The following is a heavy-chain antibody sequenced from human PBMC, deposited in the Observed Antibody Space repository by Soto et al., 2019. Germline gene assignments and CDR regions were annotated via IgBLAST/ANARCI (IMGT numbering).Heavy chain of an antibody. Sequence: SETLSLTCTVSAGSISSSSYYWGWIRQPPGKGLEWIGSIYYSGSTYYNPSLKSRVTISVDTSKNQFSLKLSSVTAADTAVYYCARQDFWSGYYVDWFDPWGQGTLVTVSS. J-gene: IGHJ5*02. CDR3: ARQDFWSGYYVDWFDP. D-gene: IGHD3-3*01. V-gene: IGHV4-39*01. CDR1: AGSISSSSYY. CDR2: IYYSGST.